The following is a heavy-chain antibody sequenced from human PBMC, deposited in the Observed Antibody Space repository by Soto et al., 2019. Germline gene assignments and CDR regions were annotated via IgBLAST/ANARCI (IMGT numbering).Heavy chain of an antibody. CDR2: IKQDGSEK. V-gene: IGHV3-7*01. Sequence: GGSLRLSCAASGFTFSSSWMSWVRQAAGKGLEWVANIKQDGSEKYYVDSVKGRFTISRDNAKNSLYLQMNSLRAEDTAVYYCARRIAAAGAYDYWGQGTLVTVSS. J-gene: IGHJ4*02. CDR1: GFTFSSSW. D-gene: IGHD6-13*01. CDR3: ARRIAAAGAYDY.